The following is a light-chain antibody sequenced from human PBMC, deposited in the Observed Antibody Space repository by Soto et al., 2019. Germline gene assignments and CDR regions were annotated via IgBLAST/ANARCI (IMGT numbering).Light chain of an antibody. CDR3: SSYTSSSTLV. J-gene: IGLJ2*01. Sequence: QSALTQPASVSGSPGQSITISCTGTSSEVGGYNYVSWYQQHPGKAPKLMIYEVSNRPSGVSNRFSGSKSGNTAYLTISGLQAEDEADYYCSSYTSSSTLVFGGGTKVTVL. CDR2: EVS. V-gene: IGLV2-14*01. CDR1: SSEVGGYNY.